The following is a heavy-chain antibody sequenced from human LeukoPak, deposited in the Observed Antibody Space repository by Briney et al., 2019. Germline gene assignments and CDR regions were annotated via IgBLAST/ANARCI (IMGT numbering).Heavy chain of an antibody. V-gene: IGHV1-8*01. Sequence: ASVKVSCKASGYTFTSYDINWVRQATGQGLEWMGWMNPNSGNTGYAQKFQGRVTMTRNTSVSTAYMELSSLRSEDTAVYYCARGRELLWFGESDARFDPWGRGTLVTLS. D-gene: IGHD3-10*01. CDR2: MNPNSGNT. J-gene: IGHJ5*02. CDR1: GYTFTSYD. CDR3: ARGRELLWFGESDARFDP.